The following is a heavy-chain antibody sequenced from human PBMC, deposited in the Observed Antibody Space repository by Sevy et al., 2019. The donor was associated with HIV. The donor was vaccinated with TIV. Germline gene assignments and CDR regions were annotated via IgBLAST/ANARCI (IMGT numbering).Heavy chain of an antibody. CDR1: XXXFSSYA. D-gene: IGHD3-22*01. J-gene: IGHJ4*02. Sequence: GGSLRLSCAASXXXFSSYAMSWVXXAPGKGLEWVSAISGSGGIIYYADSVKGRFTISRDNSKNTLYLQMNSLRAEDTAVYYCANYYDTSVGXDXWGQGTLVTVSS. CDR3: ANYYDTSVGXDX. V-gene: IGHV3-23*01. CDR2: ISGSGGII.